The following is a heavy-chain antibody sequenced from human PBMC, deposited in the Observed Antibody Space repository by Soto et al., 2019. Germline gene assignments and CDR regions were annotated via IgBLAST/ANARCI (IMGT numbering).Heavy chain of an antibody. V-gene: IGHV3-23*01. Sequence: EVPVLESGGGLVQPGGSLRLSCAASGFPFSSYAMSWVRQAPGKGLGGVSTIQGGGDYTHYTDSVKGRFTSSIDNSRNTLYLQMNSLRAEDTAVYYCAKNRGSGSYTNWNFDVWGRGTLVTVSS. CDR3: AKNRGSGSYTNWNFDV. D-gene: IGHD1-26*01. CDR1: GFPFSSYA. J-gene: IGHJ2*01. CDR2: IQGGGDYT.